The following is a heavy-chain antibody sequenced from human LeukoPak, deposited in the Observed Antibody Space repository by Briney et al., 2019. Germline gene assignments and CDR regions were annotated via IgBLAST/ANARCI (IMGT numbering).Heavy chain of an antibody. V-gene: IGHV4-59*01. CDR2: IYYSGST. D-gene: IGHD6-13*01. J-gene: IGHJ3*02. Sequence: NASETLSLTCTVSGGSISSYYWSWIRQPPGKGLEWIGYIYYSGSTNYNPSLKSRVTISVDTSKNQFPLKLSSVTAADTAVYYCARERGYSSSWYYGAFDIWGQGTMVTVSS. CDR1: GGSISSYY. CDR3: ARERGYSSSWYYGAFDI.